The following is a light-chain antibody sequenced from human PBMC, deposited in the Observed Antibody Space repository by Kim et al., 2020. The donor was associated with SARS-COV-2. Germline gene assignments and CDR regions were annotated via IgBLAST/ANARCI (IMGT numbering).Light chain of an antibody. CDR1: NIGDVH. CDR2: YDS. V-gene: IGLV3-21*04. J-gene: IGLJ2*01. Sequence: APGKTAKSTCGGNNIGDVHVHWYQQKPGQTPAVVIQYDSERPSGIPERFSGSNAGNTATLTISRVEAGDEADYYCQVWDSINDHVIIGGGTQLTVL. CDR3: QVWDSINDHVI.